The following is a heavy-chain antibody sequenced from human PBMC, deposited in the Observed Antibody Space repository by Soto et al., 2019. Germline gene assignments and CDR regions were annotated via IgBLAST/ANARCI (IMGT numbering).Heavy chain of an antibody. CDR2: INTDGSST. Sequence: EVQLVESGGGLVHPGGSLRHSCAASGFTFSNYWMHWVRQVPGKGLEWVSRINTDGSSTGYAASVKGRFTISRDNAKSTLYVQMNSLRAEDTAVYYCAKDLHYGASDFWGQGTLVTVSS. J-gene: IGHJ4*02. CDR1: GFTFSNYW. D-gene: IGHD4-17*01. CDR3: AKDLHYGASDF. V-gene: IGHV3-74*01.